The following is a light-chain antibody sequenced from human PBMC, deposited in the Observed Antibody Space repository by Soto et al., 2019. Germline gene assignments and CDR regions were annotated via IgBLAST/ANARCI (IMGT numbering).Light chain of an antibody. Sequence: IQMTQSPSTLSASVGGRVPITCRPSAGISRWLAWYQQKPGKAPKLLIYKASSLESGVPSRFSGSGSATEFTLTINSLQADDFATYYCQQHNSFSITFGQGTRLEIK. CDR2: KAS. J-gene: IGKJ5*01. V-gene: IGKV1-5*03. CDR1: AGISRW. CDR3: QQHNSFSIT.